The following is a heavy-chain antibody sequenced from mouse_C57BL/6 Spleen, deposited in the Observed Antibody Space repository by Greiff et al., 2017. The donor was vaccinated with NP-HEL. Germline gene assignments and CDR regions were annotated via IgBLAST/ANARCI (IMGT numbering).Heavy chain of an antibody. CDR2: IDPSDSYT. D-gene: IGHD1-1*01. J-gene: IGHJ2*01. CDR3: ARRGYGNDY. V-gene: IGHV1-69*01. CDR1: GYTFTSYW. Sequence: QVQLQQPGAELVMPGASVKLSCKASGYTFTSYWMHWVKQRPGQGLEWIGEIDPSDSYTNYNQKFKGKSTLTVDKSSSTAYMQLSSLTSEDSAVYYCARRGYGNDYWGQGTTLTVSS.